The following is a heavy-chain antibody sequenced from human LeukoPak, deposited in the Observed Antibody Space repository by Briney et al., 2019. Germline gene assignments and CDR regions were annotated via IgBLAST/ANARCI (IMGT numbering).Heavy chain of an antibody. Sequence: GGSLRLSCAASGLFFSTNWMSWVRQAPGKGLEWAATIKPDGRDKYYVDSVKGRFTMSRDNGKNSVYLQMNSLRAEDTAVYYCASWEASTNYWGQGTLVTVSS. CDR1: GLFFSTNW. J-gene: IGHJ4*02. CDR3: ASWEASTNY. CDR2: IKPDGRDK. D-gene: IGHD1-26*01. V-gene: IGHV3-7*01.